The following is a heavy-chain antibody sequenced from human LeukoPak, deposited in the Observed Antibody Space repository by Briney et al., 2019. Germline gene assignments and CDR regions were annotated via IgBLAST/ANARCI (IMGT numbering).Heavy chain of an antibody. V-gene: IGHV4-34*01. CDR1: GGSFSGYY. J-gene: IGHJ4*02. CDR2: INHSGST. D-gene: IGHD3-10*01. CDR3: ARSPRTYYYGSGLGY. Sequence: SETLSLTCAVYGGSFSGYYWSWIRQPPGKGLEWIGEINHSGSTNYNPSLKSRVTISVDTSKNQFSLKLSSVTAADTAVYYCARSPRTYYYGSGLGYWGQGTLVTVSS.